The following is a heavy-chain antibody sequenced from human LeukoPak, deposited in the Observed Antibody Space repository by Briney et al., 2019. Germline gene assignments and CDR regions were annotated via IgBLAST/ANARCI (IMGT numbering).Heavy chain of an antibody. D-gene: IGHD6-13*01. Sequence: SETLSLTCTVSGGSISSYYWSWIRQPAGKGLEWIGRIYTSGSTNYNPPLKSRVTMSVDTSKNQFSLKLSSVTAADTAVYYCARELYSSSWPAYNWFDPWGQGTLVTVSS. CDR3: ARELYSSSWPAYNWFDP. J-gene: IGHJ5*02. CDR1: GGSISSYY. CDR2: IYTSGST. V-gene: IGHV4-4*07.